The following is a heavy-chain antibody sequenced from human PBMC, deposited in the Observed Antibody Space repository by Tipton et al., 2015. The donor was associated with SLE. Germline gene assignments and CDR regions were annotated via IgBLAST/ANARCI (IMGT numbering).Heavy chain of an antibody. J-gene: IGHJ5*02. CDR1: GGSFSPYS. CDR2: VNHRGRT. D-gene: IGHD3-3*01. Sequence: LRLSCAVYGGSFSPYSWSWIRQSPGKGLEWIGEVNHRGRTNYSPSLKSRVTMSVDTSTNQFSLKLISVTAADTAIYFCARETRVDATFSKYNRFDPWGQGSLVTVSP. CDR3: ARETRVDATFSKYNRFDP. V-gene: IGHV4-34*01.